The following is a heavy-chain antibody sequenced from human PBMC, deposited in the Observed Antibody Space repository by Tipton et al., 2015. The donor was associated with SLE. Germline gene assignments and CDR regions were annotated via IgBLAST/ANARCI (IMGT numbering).Heavy chain of an antibody. Sequence: GLVKPSETLSLTCTVSGGSITSSSYYWGWIRQPPGKGLEWIGSIYYSGSTYYNPSLKSRVTISVDTSKNQFSLKLSSVTPADTAVYYCAREFGSRSPFFDYWGQGTLVTVSS. CDR2: IYYSGST. D-gene: IGHD6-6*01. CDR1: GGSITSSSYY. J-gene: IGHJ4*02. V-gene: IGHV4-39*07. CDR3: AREFGSRSPFFDY.